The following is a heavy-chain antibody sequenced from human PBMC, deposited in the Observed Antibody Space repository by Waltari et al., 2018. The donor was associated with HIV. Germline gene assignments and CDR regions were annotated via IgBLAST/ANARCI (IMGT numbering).Heavy chain of an antibody. Sequence: EAQFVETGGTMIQPGGSLSIPCSPLNFRFTNNFVSGLRLSPGRRLEWGSTIYMDDTSHYADSVRGRFVISRDKFRNTVHLLLNYLIFDDTGTYFCAKGVRYYGPWGQGTPVTVSS. CDR1: NFRFTNNF. CDR3: AKGVRYYGP. CDR2: IYMDDTS. V-gene: IGHV3-53*02. D-gene: IGHD2-21*01. J-gene: IGHJ5*02.